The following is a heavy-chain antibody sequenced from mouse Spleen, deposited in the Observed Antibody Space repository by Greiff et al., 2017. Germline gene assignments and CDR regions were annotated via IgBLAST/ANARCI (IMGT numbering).Heavy chain of an antibody. CDR3: AREGGPYAMDY. J-gene: IGHJ4*01. Sequence: QVQLKESGPGLVAPSQSLSITCTVSGFSLTGYGVNWVRQPPGKGLEWLGMIWGDGSTDYNSALKSRLSISKDNSKSQVFLKMNSLQTDDTARYYCAREGGPYAMDYWGQGTSVTVSS. CDR2: IWGDGST. V-gene: IGHV2-6-7*01. CDR1: GFSLTGYG.